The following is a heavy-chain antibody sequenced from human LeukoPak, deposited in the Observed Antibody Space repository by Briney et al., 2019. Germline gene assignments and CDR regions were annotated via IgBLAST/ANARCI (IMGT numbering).Heavy chain of an antibody. CDR1: GFTFSSYE. D-gene: IGHD1-20*01. V-gene: IGHV3-74*01. J-gene: IGHJ4*02. CDR2: MNSDGSST. CDR3: AGDFGISEVY. Sequence: PGGSLRLSCAASGFTFSSYEMHWVRQAPGKGPVWVSRMNSDGSSTSYADSVKGRFTISRDNAKNTLYLQMNSLRAEDTAVYYCAGDFGISEVYWGQGTLVTVSS.